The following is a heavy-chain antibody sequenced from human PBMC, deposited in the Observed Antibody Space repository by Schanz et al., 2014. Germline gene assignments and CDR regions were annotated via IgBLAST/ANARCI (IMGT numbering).Heavy chain of an antibody. J-gene: IGHJ4*01. CDR2: IGYLGDT. Sequence: EVQLVESGGGLVQPGGSLRLSCAASGFTLSNSDMHWVRQGTGKGLEWVSTIGYLGDTYYPDSVKGRFTVSRDSGQNSLYLQMNSLRAGDTAVFYCAREQIMAAAGLVDYWGHGTLXTVSS. D-gene: IGHD6-13*01. CDR1: GFTLSNSD. V-gene: IGHV3-13*01. CDR3: AREQIMAAAGLVDY.